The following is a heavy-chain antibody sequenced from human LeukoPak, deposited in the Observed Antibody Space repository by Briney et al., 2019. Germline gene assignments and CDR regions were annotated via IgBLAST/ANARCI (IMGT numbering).Heavy chain of an antibody. CDR1: GYTFTGYY. D-gene: IGHD1-26*01. CDR2: INTNSGGT. V-gene: IGHV1-2*06. Sequence: ASVKVSCKASGYTFTGYYMHWVRQAPGQGLEWMGRINTNSGGTNYAQKFQGRVTMTRDTSITTAYMELSRLRSDDTAVYYCARDFIGSLDYYYYYGMDVWGQGTTVTVSS. CDR3: ARDFIGSLDYYYYYGMDV. J-gene: IGHJ6*02.